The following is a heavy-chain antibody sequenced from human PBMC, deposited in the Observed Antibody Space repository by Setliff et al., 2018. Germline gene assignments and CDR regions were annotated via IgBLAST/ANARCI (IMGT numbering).Heavy chain of an antibody. V-gene: IGHV4-38-2*01. CDR1: GYSISSGYY. D-gene: IGHD3-10*01. CDR2: IYHSGST. J-gene: IGHJ5*02. CDR3: ARHVNGSGKYYNWFDP. Sequence: PSETLSLTCAVSGYSISSGYYWGWIRQPPGKGLEWIGSIYHSGSTYYNPSLKSRVTISVDTSKNQFSLELSSVTAADTAVYYCARHVNGSGKYYNWFDPWGQGTLVTVSS.